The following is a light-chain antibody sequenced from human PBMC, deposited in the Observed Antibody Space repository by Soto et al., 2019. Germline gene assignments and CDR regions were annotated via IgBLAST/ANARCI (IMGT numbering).Light chain of an antibody. CDR3: CSFTSSNTWV. J-gene: IGLJ3*02. Sequence: QSALTQPASVSGSPGQSIAISCTGTSSDDGAYKYVSWYQQYPGKAHKLMIYEVNTRPSGVSNRFSGSKSGNTASLAISGLQAGDEADYYCCSFTSSNTWVFGGGTKVTVL. CDR1: SSDDGAYKY. CDR2: EVN. V-gene: IGLV2-14*01.